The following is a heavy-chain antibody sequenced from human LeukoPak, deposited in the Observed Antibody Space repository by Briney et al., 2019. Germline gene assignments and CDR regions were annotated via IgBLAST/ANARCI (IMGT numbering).Heavy chain of an antibody. Sequence: GASVKVSCKASGGTFSSYAISWVRQAPGQGLEWMGGIIPIFGTANYAQKFQGRVTITADESTSTAYMELSSLRSEDTAVYYCARATGYSSGWYWGDYYYYMDVWGKGTTVTIS. V-gene: IGHV1-69*13. D-gene: IGHD6-19*01. CDR2: IIPIFGTA. J-gene: IGHJ6*03. CDR1: GGTFSSYA. CDR3: ARATGYSSGWYWGDYYYYMDV.